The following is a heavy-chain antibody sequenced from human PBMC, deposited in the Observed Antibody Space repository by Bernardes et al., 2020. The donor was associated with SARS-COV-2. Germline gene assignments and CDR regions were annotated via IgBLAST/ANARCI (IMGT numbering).Heavy chain of an antibody. CDR2: IYYSGST. CDR3: ASITYYDFWSGSGHFDY. J-gene: IGHJ4*02. CDR1: GGSISSYY. D-gene: IGHD3-3*01. Sequence: SETLSLTCTVSGGSISSYYWSWMRRPPGKGLEWIGYIYYSGSTNYNPSLKSRVTISVDTSKNQFSLKLSSVTAADTAVYYCASITYYDFWSGSGHFDYWGQGTLVTVSS. V-gene: IGHV4-59*01.